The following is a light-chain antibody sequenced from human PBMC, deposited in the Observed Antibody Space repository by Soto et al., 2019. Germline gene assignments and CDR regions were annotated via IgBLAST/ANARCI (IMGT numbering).Light chain of an antibody. J-gene: IGKJ2*01. CDR3: QQYNSYSMYT. CDR1: QTINTW. CDR2: KAS. Sequence: DIQMTQSPSTLSASVGDRVTITCRASQTINTWLAWYQQKPGKAPKLLIYKASSLESGVPSRFSGSGSGTESTLTISRLPPDDFATYYCQQYNSYSMYTFGQGTKLEIK. V-gene: IGKV1-5*03.